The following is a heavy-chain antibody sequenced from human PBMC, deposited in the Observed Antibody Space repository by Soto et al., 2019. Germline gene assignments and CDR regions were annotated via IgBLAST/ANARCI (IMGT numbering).Heavy chain of an antibody. D-gene: IGHD6-6*01. CDR2: ISSSTIYI. CDR3: ARAARGSSYYYYMDV. Sequence: GGSLRLSCAASGFTFSSYSMNWVRQAPGKGLEWVSSISSSTIYIYYADSVKGRFTISRDNAKNSLYLQMNSLRAEDTAVYYCARAARGSSYYYYMDVWGKGTTVTVSS. J-gene: IGHJ6*03. CDR1: GFTFSSYS. V-gene: IGHV3-21*01.